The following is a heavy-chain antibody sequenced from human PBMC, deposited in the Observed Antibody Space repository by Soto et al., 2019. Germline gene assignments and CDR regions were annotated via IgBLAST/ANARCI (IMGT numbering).Heavy chain of an antibody. CDR3: ARAGMQVATTHDAFDI. D-gene: IGHD5-12*01. Sequence: PGGSLRLSCAASGFTFSDYYMSWIRQAPGKGLEWVSYISSSGSTIYYADSVKGRFTISRDNAKNSLYLQMNSLRAEDTAVYYCARAGMQVATTHDAFDIWGQGTMVTVSS. CDR1: GFTFSDYY. CDR2: ISSSGSTI. J-gene: IGHJ3*02. V-gene: IGHV3-11*01.